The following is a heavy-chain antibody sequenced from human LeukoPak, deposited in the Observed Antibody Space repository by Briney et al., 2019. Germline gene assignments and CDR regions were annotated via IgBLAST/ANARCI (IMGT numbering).Heavy chain of an antibody. CDR3: ARALYSSGYEGYYYYMDV. CDR1: GGSLRSYY. D-gene: IGHD5-12*01. CDR2: ISYTGNT. V-gene: IGHV4-59*01. J-gene: IGHJ6*03. Sequence: SETLSLTCTVSGGSLRSYYWSWIRQPPGKGLEWIGYISYTGNTNYNPSLKSRVTISVDTSKNQFSLKLNFVTAADTAVYYCARALYSSGYEGYYYYMDVWGKGTPVTVSS.